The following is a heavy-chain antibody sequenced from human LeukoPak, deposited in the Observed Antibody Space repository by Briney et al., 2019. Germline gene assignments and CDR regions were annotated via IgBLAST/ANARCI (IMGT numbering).Heavy chain of an antibody. CDR2: ISGSGGAT. CDR1: GFTFNTYG. Sequence: GGSLRLSCAASGFTFNTYGMSWVRQAPGKGLEWVSGISGSGGATYYADSVKGRFTISRDDPHNTLYLQMNSLRAEDTALYHCARVSYSSSWYNWFDPWGQGTLVTVSS. J-gene: IGHJ5*02. V-gene: IGHV3-23*01. CDR3: ARVSYSSSWYNWFDP. D-gene: IGHD6-13*01.